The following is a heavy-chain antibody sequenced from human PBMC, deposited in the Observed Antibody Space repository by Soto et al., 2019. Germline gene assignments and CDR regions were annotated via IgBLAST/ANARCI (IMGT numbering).Heavy chain of an antibody. J-gene: IGHJ3*02. V-gene: IGHV1-2*02. D-gene: IGHD3-22*01. Sequence: QVQLVQSGAEVKKPGASVKVSCKASGYTFTGYYMHWVRQAPGQGLEWMGWINPNSGGTNYAQKSQGRVTRPMATSITPDYMGLSRRRSDDTAVYYCAMDSPYYYASSGSYYPSEALATWGQGTMVTVSS. CDR1: GYTFTGYY. CDR2: INPNSGGT. CDR3: AMDSPYYYASSGSYYPSEALAT.